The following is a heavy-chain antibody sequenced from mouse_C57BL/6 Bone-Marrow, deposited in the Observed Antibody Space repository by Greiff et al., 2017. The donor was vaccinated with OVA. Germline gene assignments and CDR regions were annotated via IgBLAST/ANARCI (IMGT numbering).Heavy chain of an antibody. CDR2: ISDGGSYT. V-gene: IGHV5-4*01. CDR1: GFTFSSYA. J-gene: IGHJ4*01. Sequence: EVHLVESGGGLVKPGGSLKLSCAASGFTFSSYAMSWVRQTPEKRLEWVATISDGGSYTYYPDNVKGRFTISRDNAKNNLYLQMSHLKSEDTAMYYCARDTHYYGSSYYAMDYRGQGTSVTVSS. D-gene: IGHD1-1*01. CDR3: ARDTHYYGSSYYAMDY.